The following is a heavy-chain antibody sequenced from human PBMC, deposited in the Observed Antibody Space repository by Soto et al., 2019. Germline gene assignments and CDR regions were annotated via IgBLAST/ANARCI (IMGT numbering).Heavy chain of an antibody. CDR3: ARVVYYDSSGYYYP. V-gene: IGHV1-18*01. Sequence: VASVKVSCKASNYTFNIYGISWVRQAPGQGLEWMGWISGYNGNTEYEQKFQGRVTMTTDTSTSTAYMELRSLRADDTAVYYCARVVYYDSSGYYYPWGQGTLVTVSS. CDR2: ISGYNGNT. CDR1: NYTFNIYG. D-gene: IGHD3-22*01. J-gene: IGHJ5*02.